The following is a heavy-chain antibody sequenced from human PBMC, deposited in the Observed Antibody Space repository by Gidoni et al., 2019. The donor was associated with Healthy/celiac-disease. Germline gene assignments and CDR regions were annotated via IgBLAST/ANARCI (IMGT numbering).Heavy chain of an antibody. Sequence: EVQLLESGGGLVQPGGSLRLSCAASGFTFSSYAMSWVRQAPGKGLEWVSAISGSGGSTYYADSVKCRFTISRDNSKNTLYLQMNSLRAEDTAVYYCAKVSYDFWSGPLYYMDVWGKGTTVTVSS. D-gene: IGHD3-3*01. V-gene: IGHV3-23*01. CDR1: GFTFSSYA. J-gene: IGHJ6*03. CDR2: ISGSGGST. CDR3: AKVSYDFWSGPLYYMDV.